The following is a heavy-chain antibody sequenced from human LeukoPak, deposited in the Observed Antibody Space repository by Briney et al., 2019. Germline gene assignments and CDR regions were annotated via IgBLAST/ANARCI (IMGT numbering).Heavy chain of an antibody. CDR1: GFTFSSYA. J-gene: IGHJ4*02. CDR2: ISGSGGST. V-gene: IGHV3-23*01. D-gene: IGHD1-26*01. CDR3: ARPPYSGSSKVKGGFDY. Sequence: QAGGSLRLSCAASGFTFSSYAMSWVRQAPGKGLEWVSAISGSGGSTYYADSVKGRFTISRDNSKNTLYLQMNSLRAEDTAVYYCARPPYSGSSKVKGGFDYWGQGTLVTVSS.